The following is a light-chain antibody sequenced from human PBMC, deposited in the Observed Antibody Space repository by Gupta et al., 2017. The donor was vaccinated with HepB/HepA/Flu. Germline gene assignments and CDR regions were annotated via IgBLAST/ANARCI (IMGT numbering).Light chain of an antibody. V-gene: IGKV1-9*01. CDR3: RGGNTYPVT. CDR1: QDINSY. J-gene: IGKJ5*01. Sequence: DIQLTQSPSFLSASVGDRVTITCRASQDINSYLIWYQQKPGKAPNLLIYTASTFQGGVPSRFSGCGSGLALTLTIIRLQPAAFATYYCRGGNTYPVTFGEGTPVDIK. CDR2: TAS.